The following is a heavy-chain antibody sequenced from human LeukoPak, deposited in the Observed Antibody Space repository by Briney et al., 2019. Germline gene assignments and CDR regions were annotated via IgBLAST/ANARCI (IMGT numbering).Heavy chain of an antibody. CDR1: GYTFTGYY. V-gene: IGHV1-2*02. D-gene: IGHD3-22*01. CDR3: ARVQYYYDSSGYYSLGY. CDR2: INPNSGGT. J-gene: IGHJ4*02. Sequence: EASVKVFCKASGYTFTGYYMHWVRQAPGQGLEWMGWINPNSGGTNYAQKFQGRVTMTRDTSISTAYMELSRLRSDDTAVYYCARVQYYYDSSGYYSLGYWGQGTLVTVSS.